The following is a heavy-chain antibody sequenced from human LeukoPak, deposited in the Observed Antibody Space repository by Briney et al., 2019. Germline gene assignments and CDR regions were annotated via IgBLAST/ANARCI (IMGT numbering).Heavy chain of an antibody. CDR1: GGTFSSYT. J-gene: IGHJ6*03. CDR2: IIPILGIA. V-gene: IGHV1-69*02. D-gene: IGHD2/OR15-2a*01. CDR3: ARVYPRAWYYYYYMDV. Sequence: SVKVSCKASGGTFSSYTISWVRQAPGQGLEWMGRIIPILGIANYAQKFQGRVTITADKSTSTAYMELSSLRSEDTAVDYCARVYPRAWYYYYYMDVWGKGTTVTVSS.